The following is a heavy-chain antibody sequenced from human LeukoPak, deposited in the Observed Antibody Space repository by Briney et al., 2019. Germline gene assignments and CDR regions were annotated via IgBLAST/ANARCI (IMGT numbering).Heavy chain of an antibody. D-gene: IGHD2-2*01. J-gene: IGHJ4*02. CDR2: ISWNNGGI. CDR1: GFTFDDYV. Sequence: GGSLRLSCAASGFTFDDYVMHWVRQAPGKGLEWVSGISWNNGGIGYADSVKGRFTTARDNAKNSLYLQMNSLRAEDTALYYCAKGKCGSTSCSIDYWGQGTLVTVSS. CDR3: AKGKCGSTSCSIDY. V-gene: IGHV3-9*01.